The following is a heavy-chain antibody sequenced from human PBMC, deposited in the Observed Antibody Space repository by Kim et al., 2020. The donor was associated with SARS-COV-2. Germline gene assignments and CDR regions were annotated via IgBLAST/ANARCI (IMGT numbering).Heavy chain of an antibody. J-gene: IGHJ4*02. Sequence: ASVKVSCKASGYTFTSYAMTLVRQAPGQWLEWMGWINTNTGNPTYAQGFTGRFVFSLDNSVSTSYLQISSLKAEDTAVYYCARGGYDDSSGYYYFWGQGTLVTVSS. CDR1: GYTFTSYA. CDR2: INTNTGNP. D-gene: IGHD3-22*01. V-gene: IGHV7-4-1*02. CDR3: ARGGYDDSSGYYYF.